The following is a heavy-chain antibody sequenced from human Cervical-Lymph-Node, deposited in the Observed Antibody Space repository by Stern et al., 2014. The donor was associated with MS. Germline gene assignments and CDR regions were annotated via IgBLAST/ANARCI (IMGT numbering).Heavy chain of an antibody. CDR3: AREVGSLAMDV. CDR1: GDTFTDYA. V-gene: IGHV1-69*06. J-gene: IGHJ6*01. CDR2: ITPVFASA. D-gene: IGHD1-1*01. Sequence: VQLEESGAEVKKPGSSVKVSCKASGDTFTDYAISWVRQAPGQGPEWMGGITPVFASADYAQKFQGILTITADKSTSTAYMDLSSLTSEDTAVYYCAREVGSLAMDVWGQGTTVIVSS.